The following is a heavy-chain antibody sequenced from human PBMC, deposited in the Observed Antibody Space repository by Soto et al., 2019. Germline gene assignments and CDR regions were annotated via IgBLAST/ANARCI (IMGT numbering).Heavy chain of an antibody. Sequence: SETLSLTCAVYGGSFSGYYWSWIRQPPGKGLEWIGEINHSGSTNYNPSLKSRVTISVDTSKNRFSLKLSSVTAADTAVYYCARVAHYYYYYMDVWGKGTTVTVSS. J-gene: IGHJ6*03. D-gene: IGHD2-15*01. V-gene: IGHV4-34*01. CDR2: INHSGST. CDR1: GGSFSGYY. CDR3: ARVAHYYYYYMDV.